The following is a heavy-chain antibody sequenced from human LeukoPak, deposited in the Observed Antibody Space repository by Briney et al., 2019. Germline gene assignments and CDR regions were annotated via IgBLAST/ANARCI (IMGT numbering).Heavy chain of an antibody. CDR3: AKEILQVDYRSSKFDF. D-gene: IGHD6-19*01. CDR2: IYSRGST. CDR1: GGSISSGSYY. Sequence: SETLSLTCTVSGGSISSGSYYWSWIRQPAGKGLEWIGRIYSRGSTNYNPSLKSRVTISLDTSKNQFSLKLSSVTAADTAMYYCAKEILQVDYRSSKFDFWGQGTLVTVSS. J-gene: IGHJ4*02. V-gene: IGHV4-61*02.